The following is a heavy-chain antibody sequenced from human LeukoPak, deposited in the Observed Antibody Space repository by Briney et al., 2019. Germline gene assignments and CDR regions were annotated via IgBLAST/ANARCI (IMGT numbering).Heavy chain of an antibody. D-gene: IGHD5-18*01. Sequence: ASVKVSCKASGYTFTSYGISWVRQAPGQGLEWMGWISAYNGNTNYAQKLQGRVTMTTDTSTSTAYMELRSLRSDDTAVYYCARDYSFGGYSYGDYFDYWGQGTLVTVSS. V-gene: IGHV1-18*01. CDR2: ISAYNGNT. CDR1: GYTFTSYG. CDR3: ARDYSFGGYSYGDYFDY. J-gene: IGHJ4*02.